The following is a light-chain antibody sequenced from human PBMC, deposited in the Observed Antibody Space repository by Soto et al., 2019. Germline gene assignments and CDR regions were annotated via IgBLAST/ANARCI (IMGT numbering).Light chain of an antibody. Sequence: EIVMPQSPATLSLSPGERAALSCRASQSINSELAWYQQKPGQPPRLLIYGASTRATGVPARFTGSESGSEFTLTISGLQSEDFAVYYCKQGHNWPLTFGQGTRLEI. CDR1: QSINSE. V-gene: IGKV3-15*01. J-gene: IGKJ2*01. CDR2: GAS. CDR3: KQGHNWPLT.